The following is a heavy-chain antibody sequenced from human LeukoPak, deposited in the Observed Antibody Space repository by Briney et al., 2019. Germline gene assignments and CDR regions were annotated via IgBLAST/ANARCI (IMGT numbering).Heavy chain of an antibody. V-gene: IGHV4-39*01. D-gene: IGHD2-2*01. J-gene: IGHJ3*02. Sequence: SETLSLTCTVSGGSISSSSLYWDWIRQPPGKGLEWIGTVYYSGSTYYNPSLKSRVTISVDMSKNQFSLKLSSVTAADTAVYYCARNASSLGAGAFDIWGQGTMVTVSS. CDR3: ARNASSLGAGAFDI. CDR1: GGSISSSSLY. CDR2: VYYSGST.